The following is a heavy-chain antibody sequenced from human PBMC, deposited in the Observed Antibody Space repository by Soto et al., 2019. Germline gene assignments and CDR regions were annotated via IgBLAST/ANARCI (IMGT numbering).Heavy chain of an antibody. CDR3: ASTYSTSWYWFDP. J-gene: IGHJ5*02. D-gene: IGHD6-13*01. CDR2: IFSNDEK. V-gene: IGHV2-26*04. Sequence: QVTVKESGPVLVKPTETLTLTCTVSGFSLSNAGLGVSWIRQPPGKALEWLAHIFSNDEKSYSTSLKGRLTIPKDAXKSQVVLTMTNMDPVDTATYYCASTYSTSWYWFDPWGQGTLVTVSS. CDR1: GFSLSNAGLG.